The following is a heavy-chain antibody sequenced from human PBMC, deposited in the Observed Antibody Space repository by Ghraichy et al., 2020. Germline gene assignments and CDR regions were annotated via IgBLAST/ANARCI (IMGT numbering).Heavy chain of an antibody. Sequence: GGSLRLSCAASGFTFSDHYMDWVRQAPGKGLEWVGRTRNKANGYTTEYAASVKGRFTISRDDSKNSLYLQMNSLKTEDTAVYYCARALEGGGDCYFDYWGQGTLVTVSS. V-gene: IGHV3-72*01. D-gene: IGHD2-21*02. CDR2: TRNKANGYTT. J-gene: IGHJ4*02. CDR1: GFTFSDHY. CDR3: ARALEGGGDCYFDY.